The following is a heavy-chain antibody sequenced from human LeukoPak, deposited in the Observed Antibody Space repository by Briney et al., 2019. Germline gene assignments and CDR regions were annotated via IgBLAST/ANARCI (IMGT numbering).Heavy chain of an antibody. CDR1: GFTFSNYV. CDR2: ISGTGANT. Sequence: GSLRLSCAVSGFTFSNYVMIWVRQAPGKGLEWVSAISGTGANTFYADSVKGRFTMSRDNPKNMLYLQMSSLRAEDTALYYCAKGIRQLGNYYYYMDVWGKGTAVTVSS. CDR3: AKGIRQLGNYYYYMDV. D-gene: IGHD1-1*01. V-gene: IGHV3-23*01. J-gene: IGHJ6*03.